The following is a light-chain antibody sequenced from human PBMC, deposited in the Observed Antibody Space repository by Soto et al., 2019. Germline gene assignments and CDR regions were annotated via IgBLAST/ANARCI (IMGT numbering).Light chain of an antibody. CDR1: QSVSSY. Sequence: EILLTQSPATLSLSPGERATISCRASQSVSSYLPWYQQKPGQAPRLLIYDASSRATGIPARFSGSGSGTDLTITISSLDSEDFALYYCQQRSQYTFGQGTRLEIK. CDR3: QQRSQYT. CDR2: DAS. J-gene: IGKJ5*01. V-gene: IGKV3-11*01.